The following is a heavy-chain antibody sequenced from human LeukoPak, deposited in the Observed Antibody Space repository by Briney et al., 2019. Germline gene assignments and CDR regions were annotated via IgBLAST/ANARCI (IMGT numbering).Heavy chain of an antibody. D-gene: IGHD1-20*01. V-gene: IGHV4-34*01. CDR1: GGSFSDYY. Sequence: SQTLSLTCAVYGGSFSDYYWSWIRQPPGKGLEWIGEINHSGSTDYNPSLKSRVTISIDKSKNHFSLKLTSVTAADTAIYYCARDSYNWNVDAFDPWGQGTLVTVSS. J-gene: IGHJ5*02. CDR3: ARDSYNWNVDAFDP. CDR2: INHSGST.